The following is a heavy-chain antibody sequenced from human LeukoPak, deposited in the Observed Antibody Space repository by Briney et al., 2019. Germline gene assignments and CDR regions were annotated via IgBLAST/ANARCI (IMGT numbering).Heavy chain of an antibody. D-gene: IGHD4-17*01. CDR1: GGSTGSYY. Sequence: SETLSLTCTVSGGSTGSYYWSWIRQPPGKGLEWIGYIYDGGSTNYNASLKSRVTISVDTSKNQFSLKLSSVTAADTAVYYCARERLRHFDYWGQGTLVTVSS. V-gene: IGHV4-59*01. CDR2: IYDGGST. J-gene: IGHJ4*02. CDR3: ARERLRHFDY.